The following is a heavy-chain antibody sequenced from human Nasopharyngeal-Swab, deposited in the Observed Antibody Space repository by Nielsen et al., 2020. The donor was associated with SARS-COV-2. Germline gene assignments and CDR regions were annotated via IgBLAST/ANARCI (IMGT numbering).Heavy chain of an antibody. CDR1: GFTFSSYA. CDR2: ISGSGGST. D-gene: IGHD3-10*01. V-gene: IGHV3-23*01. Sequence: GGSLRLSCAASGFTFSSYAMSWFRQAPGKGLEWVSAISGSGGSTYYADSVKGRFTISRDNSKNTLYLQMNSLRAEDTAVYYCAKDMGSGSYWWGIDYWGQGTLVTVSS. J-gene: IGHJ4*02. CDR3: AKDMGSGSYWWGIDY.